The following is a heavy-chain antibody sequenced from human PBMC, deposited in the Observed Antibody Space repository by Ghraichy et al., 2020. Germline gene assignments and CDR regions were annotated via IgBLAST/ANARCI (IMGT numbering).Heavy chain of an antibody. D-gene: IGHD6-19*01. CDR2: ISGSGGRT. CDR1: GFTFSRYA. V-gene: IGHV3-23*01. J-gene: IGHJ4*02. CDR3: VKISGYSHGWYED. Sequence: GGSLRLSCLASGFTFSRYAMSWVRQAAGKGLEWVSVISGSGGRTYYADSVKGRFTISRENSMNTLYLQMNNVRVEDTATYHCVKISGYSHGWYEDWGPGTLVTVSS.